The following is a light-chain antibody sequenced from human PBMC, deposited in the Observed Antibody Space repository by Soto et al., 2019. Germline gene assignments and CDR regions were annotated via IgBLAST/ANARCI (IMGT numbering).Light chain of an antibody. Sequence: EIVMTQSPATLSVSPGERATLSCSASQSVSSNLAWYQQKPGQARRLLIYGASTRATGIPARFSGSGSGTEFTITISSLQSEDFAVYYCQQYNNWPPITFGQGTRLEIK. J-gene: IGKJ5*01. V-gene: IGKV3-15*01. CDR2: GAS. CDR3: QQYNNWPPIT. CDR1: QSVSSN.